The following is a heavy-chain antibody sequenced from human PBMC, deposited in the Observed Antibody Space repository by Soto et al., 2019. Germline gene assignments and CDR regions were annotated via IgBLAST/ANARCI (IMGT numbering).Heavy chain of an antibody. Sequence: EVQLLESGGGLVQPGGSLRLSCAASGFNFNNYAMDWVRQAPGKGLEWVSAISNSFSDGNTHYADSVKGRFTISRDNDKNTVFLEMNSLRAEDTAVYYCAKVFSPEGGNYFDYWGQGTLVTVSS. CDR1: GFNFNNYA. J-gene: IGHJ4*02. CDR2: ISNSFSDGNT. V-gene: IGHV3-23*01. CDR3: AKVFSPEGGNYFDY.